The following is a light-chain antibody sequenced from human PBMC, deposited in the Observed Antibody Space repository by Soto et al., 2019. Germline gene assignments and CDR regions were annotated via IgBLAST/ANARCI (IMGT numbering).Light chain of an antibody. V-gene: IGKV3-15*01. CDR3: QQYSHWRT. J-gene: IGKJ1*01. CDR1: QSIDSD. CDR2: GAS. Sequence: EIMMTQSPANVSVFPGERATLSCRASQSIDSDLAWYQQKPGHVPRLLIYGASTRATGVPARFSGSGSGTEFTLTISSLQSDDFAVYYWQQYSHWRTFGPGTKVEIK.